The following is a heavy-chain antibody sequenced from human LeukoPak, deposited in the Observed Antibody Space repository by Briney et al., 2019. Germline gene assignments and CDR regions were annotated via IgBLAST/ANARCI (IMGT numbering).Heavy chain of an antibody. CDR1: GGSISSGNW. V-gene: IGHV4-4*02. J-gene: IGHJ4*02. D-gene: IGHD6-19*01. CDR2: IYHSGST. CDR3: ARAAYSSGRGSDY. Sequence: SGTLSLTCAVSGGSISSGNWWSWVRQPPGKGLEWIGEIYHSGSTNYNPSLKSRVTISVDKSKNQFSLKLSSVTAADTAVYYCARAAYSSGRGSDYWGQGTLVTVSS.